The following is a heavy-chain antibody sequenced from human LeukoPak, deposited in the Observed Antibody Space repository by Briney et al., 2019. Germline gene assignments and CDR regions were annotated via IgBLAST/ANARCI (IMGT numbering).Heavy chain of an antibody. CDR1: GYTFTGYY. V-gene: IGHV1-2*02. Sequence: ASVKVSCKASGYTFTGYYMHWVRQAPGQGLEWMGWINPNSGGTNYAQKFQGRVTITADQSTRTAYMELSSLRSEDTAVYYCARTPSGYVPLDYWGQGTLVTVSS. D-gene: IGHD5-12*01. CDR2: INPNSGGT. J-gene: IGHJ4*02. CDR3: ARTPSGYVPLDY.